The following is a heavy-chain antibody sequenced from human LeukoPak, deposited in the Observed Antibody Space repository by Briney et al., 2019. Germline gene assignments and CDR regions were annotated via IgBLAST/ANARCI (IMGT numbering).Heavy chain of an antibody. Sequence: GASVKVSCKASGYTFTGYYMHWVRQAPGQGLEWMAWIDPKSGATNYAQRFQGRVTMTRDTSIITAYMELSRLRSDDTAVYYCASGLRVSPAFDYWGQGTLVTVSS. CDR2: IDPKSGAT. CDR1: GYTFTGYY. CDR3: ASGLRVSPAFDY. D-gene: IGHD2-2*01. J-gene: IGHJ4*02. V-gene: IGHV1-2*02.